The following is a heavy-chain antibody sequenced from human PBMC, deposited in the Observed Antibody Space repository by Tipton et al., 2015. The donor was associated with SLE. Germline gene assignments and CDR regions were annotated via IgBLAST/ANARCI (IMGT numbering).Heavy chain of an antibody. CDR3: ARAPRGGNIDY. D-gene: IGHD4-23*01. CDR1: GGSISSYY. J-gene: IGHJ4*02. CDR2: IYYSGST. V-gene: IGHV4-59*01. Sequence: TLSLTCTVSGGSISSYYWSWIRQPPGKGLEWIGYIYYSGSTYYNPSLKSRVTISVDTSKNHFSLNLSSVTAADTAMYFCARAPRGGNIDYWGQGTLVTVSS.